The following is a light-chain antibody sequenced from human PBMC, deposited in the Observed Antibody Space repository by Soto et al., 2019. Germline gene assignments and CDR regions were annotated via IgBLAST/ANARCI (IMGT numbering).Light chain of an antibody. J-gene: IGKJ1*01. CDR1: QSVSNY. V-gene: IGKV3-20*01. CDR2: GAS. Sequence: EIVLTQSPGTLSLSPGERATLSCRASQSVSNYLAWYQRKPGQAPRLLIYGASSRATGIPDRFSGSGSGTEFTLTISRLEPEDFAVYYCHQYGGSPQTFGQGTKVEIK. CDR3: HQYGGSPQT.